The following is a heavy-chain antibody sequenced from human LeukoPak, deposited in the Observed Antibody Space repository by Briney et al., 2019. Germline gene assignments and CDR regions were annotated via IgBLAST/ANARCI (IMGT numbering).Heavy chain of an antibody. CDR1: GFSFSKYW. Sequence: GGSLRLSCAASGFSFSKYWMHWVRQTPGEGLMWVSRIKEDGTYTSYADSVKGRFTISRDNARNTVFLQMNSLRAEDTAVYYCARDFDMGITPGDDFDFWGQGTLVTVSS. CDR2: IKEDGTYT. D-gene: IGHD3-9*01. V-gene: IGHV3-74*01. J-gene: IGHJ4*02. CDR3: ARDFDMGITPGDDFDF.